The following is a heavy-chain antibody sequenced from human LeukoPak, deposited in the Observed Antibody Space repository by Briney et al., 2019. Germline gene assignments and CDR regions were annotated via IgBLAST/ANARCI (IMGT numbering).Heavy chain of an antibody. CDR1: GFTFSSYG. V-gene: IGHV3-30*02. CDR2: IRYDGSNK. D-gene: IGHD1-26*01. CDR3: AKDRDSGSYYGYFDY. Sequence: PGGSLRLSCAASGFTFSSYGMHWVRQAPGKGLEWVAFIRYDGSNKYYADSVKGRFTISRDNSKNTLYLQMNSLRAEDTAVYYCAKDRDSGSYYGYFDYWGQGTLVTVSS. J-gene: IGHJ4*02.